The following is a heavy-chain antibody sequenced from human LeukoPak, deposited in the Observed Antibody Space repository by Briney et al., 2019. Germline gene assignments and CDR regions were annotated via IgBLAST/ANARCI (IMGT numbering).Heavy chain of an antibody. CDR2: IRYHGSDK. CDR1: GFTFSGSG. J-gene: IGHJ6*03. Sequence: PGGSLRLSCAASGFTFSGSGMHWVRQAPGKGLEWVAFIRYHGSDKYYADSVKGRFTISRDYSRNILYLQMDSLRSDDTATYYCARDGVTRRYNTYYYMDVWGKGTTVTV. CDR3: ARDGVTRRYNTYYYMDV. D-gene: IGHD1-1*01. V-gene: IGHV3-30*02.